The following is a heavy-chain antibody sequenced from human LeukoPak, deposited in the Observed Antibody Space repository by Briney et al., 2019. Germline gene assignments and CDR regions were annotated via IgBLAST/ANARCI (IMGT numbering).Heavy chain of an antibody. Sequence: PGGSLRLSCAASGFTFNNFGMHWVRQAPGKGLEWVAMISYDGSDEYYADSVKGRFTISRDNSKNTLFLQMNSLRAEDAAVYYCARGHTAVTRHFDFWGQGTLVTVSS. D-gene: IGHD4-17*01. V-gene: IGHV3-30*03. CDR3: ARGHTAVTRHFDF. CDR2: ISYDGSDE. CDR1: GFTFNNFG. J-gene: IGHJ4*02.